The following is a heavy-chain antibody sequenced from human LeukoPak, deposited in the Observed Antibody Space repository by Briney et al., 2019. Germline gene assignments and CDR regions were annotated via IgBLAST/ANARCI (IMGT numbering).Heavy chain of an antibody. V-gene: IGHV3-11*04. D-gene: IGHD3-22*01. J-gene: IGHJ5*02. CDR3: ARDRATMIVGIRNNWFDP. CDR1: GFTFSDYY. CDR2: ISSSGSTI. Sequence: GGSLRLSCAASGFTFSDYYMSWIRQAPGKGLEWVSYISSSGSTIYYADSVKGRFTVSRDNAKNSLYLQMNSLRAEDTAVYYCARDRATMIVGIRNNWFDPWGQGTLVTVSS.